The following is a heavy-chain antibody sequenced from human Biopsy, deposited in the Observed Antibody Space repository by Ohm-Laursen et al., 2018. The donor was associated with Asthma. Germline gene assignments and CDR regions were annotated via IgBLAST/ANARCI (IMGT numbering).Heavy chain of an antibody. CDR2: IYSGGGT. CDR1: GFTVSTNG. Sequence: SLRLSCAASGFTVSTNGMSWVRQPPGKGLEWVSVIYSGGGTYYADSVQGRVTISRDNSKNTLDLQMNSLREEDTAVYYCVRDGTDDAFDIWGQGTVVRVSS. J-gene: IGHJ3*02. V-gene: IGHV3-53*01. CDR3: VRDGTDDAFDI. D-gene: IGHD1-1*01.